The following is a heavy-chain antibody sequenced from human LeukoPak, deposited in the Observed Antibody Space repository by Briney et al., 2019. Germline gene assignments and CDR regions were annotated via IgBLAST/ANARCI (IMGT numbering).Heavy chain of an antibody. CDR2: ISAYNGNT. D-gene: IGHD4-17*01. V-gene: IGHV1-18*01. J-gene: IGHJ5*02. Sequence: GASVKVSCKASGYTFTSYGISWVRQAPGQGLEWMGWISAYNGNTNYAQKLQGRVTMTTDTSTSTAYMELSRLRSDDTAVYYCARDQDYGGFDPWGQGTLVTVSS. CDR1: GYTFTSYG. CDR3: ARDQDYGGFDP.